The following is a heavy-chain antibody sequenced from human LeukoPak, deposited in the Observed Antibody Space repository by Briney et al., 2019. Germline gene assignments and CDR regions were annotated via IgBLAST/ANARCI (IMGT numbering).Heavy chain of an antibody. J-gene: IGHJ4*02. CDR1: GFSVSGHY. CDR2: LYSGGDT. Sequence: PGGSLRLSCAASGFSVSGHYMSWVRQAPGKGLEWVSVLYSGGDTYYADSVKGRFTISRDNSKNTLYLQMNGLRAEDTALYYCARGNTGYGSAWGRAFHSWGQGTLVTVSS. D-gene: IGHD6-19*01. CDR3: ARGNTGYGSAWGRAFHS. V-gene: IGHV3-66*01.